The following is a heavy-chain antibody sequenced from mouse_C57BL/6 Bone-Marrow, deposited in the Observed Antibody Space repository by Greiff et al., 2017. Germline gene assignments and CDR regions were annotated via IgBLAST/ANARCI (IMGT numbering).Heavy chain of an antibody. J-gene: IGHJ2*01. CDR2: IYPGSGNT. V-gene: IGHV1-76*01. Sequence: VLLVESGAELVRPGASVKLSCKASGYTFTDYYINWVKQRPGQGLEWIARIYPGSGNTYYNEKFKGKATLTADKSSSTAYMQHSSLTSEDSAVYFCARGGALYFDYWGQGTTLTVSS. CDR1: GYTFTDYY. CDR3: ARGGALYFDY.